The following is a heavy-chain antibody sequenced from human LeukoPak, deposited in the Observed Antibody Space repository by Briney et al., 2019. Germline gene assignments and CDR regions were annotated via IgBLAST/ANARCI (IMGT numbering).Heavy chain of an antibody. CDR1: GGTFSSYA. D-gene: IGHD3-10*01. CDR3: ARGYYGSGDTPLNSPGY. J-gene: IGHJ4*02. V-gene: IGHV1-69*05. Sequence: GASVKVSCKASGGTFSSYAISWVRQAAGQGLEWMGGIIPIFGTANYAQKFQGRVTITTDESTSTAYMELSSVSAPDRAVYYCARGYYGSGDTPLNSPGYWGQGTLVTVSS. CDR2: IIPIFGTA.